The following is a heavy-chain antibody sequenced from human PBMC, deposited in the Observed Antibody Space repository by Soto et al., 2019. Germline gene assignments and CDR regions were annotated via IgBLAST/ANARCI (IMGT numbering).Heavy chain of an antibody. CDR2: INAGNGNT. D-gene: IGHD3-22*01. J-gene: IGHJ6*02. CDR3: ARGKGSSGPYYYYGMDV. Sequence: GASVKVSCKASGYTFTSYAMHWVRQAPGQRLEWMGWINAGNGNTKYSQKFQGRVTITRDTFASTAYMELSRLRSDDTAVYYCARGKGSSGPYYYYGMDVWGQGTTVTVSS. V-gene: IGHV1-3*01. CDR1: GYTFTSYA.